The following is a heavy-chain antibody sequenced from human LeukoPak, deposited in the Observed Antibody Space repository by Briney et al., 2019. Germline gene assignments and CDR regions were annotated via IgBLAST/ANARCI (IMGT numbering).Heavy chain of an antibody. CDR2: ISGSGGST. Sequence: PGGSLRLSCAASGFTFSDYYMSWIRQAPGKGLEWVSAISGSGGSTYYADSVKGRFTISRDNSKNTLYLQMNSLRAEDTAVYYCAKGMGFLLGYYFDYWGQGTLVTVSS. J-gene: IGHJ4*02. CDR3: AKGMGFLLGYYFDY. D-gene: IGHD2-15*01. V-gene: IGHV3-23*01. CDR1: GFTFSDYY.